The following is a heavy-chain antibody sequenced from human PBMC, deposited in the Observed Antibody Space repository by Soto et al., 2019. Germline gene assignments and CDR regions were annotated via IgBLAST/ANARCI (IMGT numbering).Heavy chain of an antibody. J-gene: IGHJ6*02. V-gene: IGHV4-31*03. Sequence: SETLSLTCTVSGGSISSGGYYWSWIRQHPGKGLEWIGYIYYSGSTYYNPSLKSRVTISVDTSKNQFSLKLSSVTAADTAVYYCARVRDERFLEWLPDPYYYYGMDVWGQGTTVTVSS. CDR1: GGSISSGGYY. CDR2: IYYSGST. CDR3: ARVRDERFLEWLPDPYYYYGMDV. D-gene: IGHD3-3*01.